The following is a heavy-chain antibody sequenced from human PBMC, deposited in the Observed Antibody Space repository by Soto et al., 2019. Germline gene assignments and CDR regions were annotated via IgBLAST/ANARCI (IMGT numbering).Heavy chain of an antibody. D-gene: IGHD6-13*01. CDR1: GGSISSGGYY. CDR3: ASIAAAGTVDY. Sequence: QVQLQESGPGLVKPSQTLSLTCTVSGGSISSGGYYWSWIRQHPGKGLEWIGYIYYSGSTYYNPSLKSGVTISVDTSKNQFSLKLSSVTAADTTVYYCASIAAAGTVDYWGQGTLVTVSS. V-gene: IGHV4-31*03. CDR2: IYYSGST. J-gene: IGHJ4*02.